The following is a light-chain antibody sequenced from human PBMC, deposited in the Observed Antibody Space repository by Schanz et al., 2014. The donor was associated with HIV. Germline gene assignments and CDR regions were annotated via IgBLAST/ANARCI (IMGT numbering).Light chain of an antibody. CDR3: QSYDSSLSGWV. CDR1: SSNIGTDYG. Sequence: QSVLTQPPSVSAAPGQNFTISCTGSSSNIGTDYGVHWYQQLPGTAPQLLIYGNTNRPSGVPDRFSGSKSGTLASLAITGLQAEDEAHYYCQSYDSSLSGWVFGGGTKLTVL. J-gene: IGLJ3*02. V-gene: IGLV1-40*01. CDR2: GNT.